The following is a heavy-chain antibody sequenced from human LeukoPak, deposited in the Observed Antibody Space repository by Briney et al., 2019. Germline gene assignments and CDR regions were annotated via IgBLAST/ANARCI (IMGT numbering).Heavy chain of an antibody. CDR3: ARDYSGYLPPR. D-gene: IGHD5-12*01. CDR1: GFTFSSYW. V-gene: IGHV3-74*01. CDR2: INSDGSST. J-gene: IGHJ4*02. Sequence: PGGSLRLSCAASGFTFSSYWMHWVRQAPEKGLVWVSRINSDGSSTSYADSVKGRFTISRDNAKNTLYLQMNSLRAEDTAVYYCARDYSGYLPPRWGQGTLVTVSS.